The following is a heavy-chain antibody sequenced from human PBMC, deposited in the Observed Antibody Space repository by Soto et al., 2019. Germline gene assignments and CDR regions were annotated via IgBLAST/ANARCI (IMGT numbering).Heavy chain of an antibody. V-gene: IGHV1-8*01. CDR2: MNPNSGNT. CDR3: ARGLTRKVRGVIIPFDY. D-gene: IGHD3-10*01. CDR1: GYTFTSYD. Sequence: GASVKVSCKASGYTFTSYDINWVRQATGQGLEWMGWMNPNSGNTGYAQKFQGRVTMTRNTSISTAYMELSSLRSEDTAVYYCARGLTRKVRGVIIPFDYWGQGTLVTVSS. J-gene: IGHJ4*02.